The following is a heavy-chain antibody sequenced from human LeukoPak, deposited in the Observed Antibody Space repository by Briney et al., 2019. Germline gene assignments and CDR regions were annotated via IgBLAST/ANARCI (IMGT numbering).Heavy chain of an antibody. CDR2: IEQDGSEK. Sequence: GGSLRLSCAASGFTISRYWMSWVRQAPGKGLEWVANIEQDGSEKYYVDSVKGRFTISRDNAKNSLYLQMNSLRAEDTAVYNCARTAGYSSIVFDVWGQGTMVTVSS. D-gene: IGHD2-2*01. CDR1: GFTISRYW. V-gene: IGHV3-7*02. CDR3: ARTAGYSSIVFDV. J-gene: IGHJ3*01.